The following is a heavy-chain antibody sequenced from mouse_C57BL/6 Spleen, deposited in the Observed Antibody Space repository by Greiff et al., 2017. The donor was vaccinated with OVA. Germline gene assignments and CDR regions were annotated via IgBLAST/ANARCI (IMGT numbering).Heavy chain of an antibody. J-gene: IGHJ4*01. CDR1: GYTFTSYW. V-gene: IGHV1-50*01. Sequence: VQLQQPGAELVKPGASVKLSCKASGYTFTSYWMQWVKQRPGQGLEWIGEIDPSDSYTNYNQKFKGKATLTVDTSSSTAYMQLSSLTSEDSAVYYCAIRDYYYPMDYWGQGTSVTVSS. CDR3: AIRDYYYPMDY. CDR2: IDPSDSYT.